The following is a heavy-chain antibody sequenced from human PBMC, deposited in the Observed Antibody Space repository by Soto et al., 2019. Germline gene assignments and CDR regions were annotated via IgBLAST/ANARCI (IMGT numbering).Heavy chain of an antibody. CDR2: IYPGDSDT. J-gene: IGHJ2*01. Sequence: PWESLKISGKGSGYSFTSYWIGWVRQMPGKGLEWMGIIYPGDSDTRYSPSFQGQVTISADKSISTAYLQWSSLKASDTAMYYCARVPRITMIVVVSWYFDLWGRGTLVTVSS. CDR3: ARVPRITMIVVVSWYFDL. V-gene: IGHV5-51*01. CDR1: GYSFTSYW. D-gene: IGHD3-22*01.